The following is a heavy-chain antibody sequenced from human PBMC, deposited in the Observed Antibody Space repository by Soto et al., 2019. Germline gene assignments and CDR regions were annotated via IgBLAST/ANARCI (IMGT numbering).Heavy chain of an antibody. CDR2: ISGSGGST. Sequence: QPGGSLRLSCAASGFTFSSYAMSWVRQAPGKGLEWVSAISGSGGSTYYADSVKGRFTISRDNSKNTLYLQMSSLRAEDTAVYYCAKCDDSSSWYGSYFDYWGQGTLVPVSS. D-gene: IGHD6-13*01. J-gene: IGHJ4*02. CDR3: AKCDDSSSWYGSYFDY. V-gene: IGHV3-23*01. CDR1: GFTFSSYA.